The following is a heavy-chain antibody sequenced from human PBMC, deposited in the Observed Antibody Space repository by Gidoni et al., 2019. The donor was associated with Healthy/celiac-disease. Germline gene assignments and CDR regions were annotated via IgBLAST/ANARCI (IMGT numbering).Heavy chain of an antibody. CDR1: GGSISSYY. CDR2: IYYSGST. D-gene: IGHD3-9*01. J-gene: IGHJ4*02. CDR3: ARGGGKSYYDILTAGSYFDY. V-gene: IGHV4-59*01. Sequence: QVQLQESGPGLVKPSETLSLTCTVSGGSISSYYWSWIRQPPGKGLEWIGYIYYSGSTNYNPSLKSRVTISVDTSKNQFSLKLSSVTAADTAVYYCARGGGKSYYDILTAGSYFDYWGQGTLVTVSS.